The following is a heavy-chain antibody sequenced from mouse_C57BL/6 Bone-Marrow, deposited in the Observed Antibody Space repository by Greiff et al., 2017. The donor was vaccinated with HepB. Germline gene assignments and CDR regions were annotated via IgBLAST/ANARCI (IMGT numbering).Heavy chain of an antibody. D-gene: IGHD1-1*01. Sequence: QVQLQQPGAELVRPGSSVKLSCKASGYTFTSYWMHWVKQRPIQGLEWIGNIDPSASETHYNQKFKDKATLTVDKASSTAYMQLSSLPSEDSAVDDGARVYYGSSYAYWDFDVWGTGTTVTVSS. J-gene: IGHJ1*03. CDR1: GYTFTSYW. CDR3: ARVYYGSSYAYWDFDV. V-gene: IGHV1-52*01. CDR2: IDPSASET.